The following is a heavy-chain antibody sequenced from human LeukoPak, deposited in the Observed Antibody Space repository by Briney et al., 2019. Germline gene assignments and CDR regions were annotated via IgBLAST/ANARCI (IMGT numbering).Heavy chain of an antibody. CDR1: GYSFTSYW. J-gene: IGHJ5*02. D-gene: IGHD6-13*01. CDR2: IYPGDSDT. V-gene: IGHV5-51*03. Sequence: GESLKISCKGSGYSFTSYWIGWVRQMPGKGLEWMGIIYPGDSDTRYSPSFQGQVTISADKSISTAYLQWSSLKASDTAMYYCARGIHIAAAAGTLWFDPWGQGTLVTVSS. CDR3: ARGIHIAAAAGTLWFDP.